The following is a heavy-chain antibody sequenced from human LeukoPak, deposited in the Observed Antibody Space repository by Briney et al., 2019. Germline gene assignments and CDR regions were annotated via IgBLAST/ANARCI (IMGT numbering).Heavy chain of an antibody. V-gene: IGHV4-31*03. D-gene: IGHD3-16*02. Sequence: PSETLSLTCTVSGGSISSGGYYWSWIRQHPGKGLEWIGYIYYSGSTYYNPSLKSRVTISVDTSKNQFSLKLSSVTAADTAVYYCARGCYDYVWGSYRSHMRYNWFDPWGQGTLVTVSS. CDR3: ARGCYDYVWGSYRSHMRYNWFDP. CDR2: IYYSGST. J-gene: IGHJ5*02. CDR1: GGSISSGGYY.